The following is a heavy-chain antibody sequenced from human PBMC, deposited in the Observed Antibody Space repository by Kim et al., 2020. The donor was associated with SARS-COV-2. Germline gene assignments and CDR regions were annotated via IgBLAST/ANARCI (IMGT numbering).Heavy chain of an antibody. CDR2: IYYSGST. V-gene: IGHV4-39*01. J-gene: IGHJ5*02. D-gene: IGHD6-13*01. CDR3: GRDSKSWVVDP. CDR1: GGSISSSSYY. Sequence: SETLSLTCTVSGGSISSSSYYWGWIRQPPGKGLEWIGSIYYSGSTYYNPSLKSRVTISVDTSKNQFSLKLSSVTAADTAVYYCGRDSKSWVVDPWGQGTLVTVSS.